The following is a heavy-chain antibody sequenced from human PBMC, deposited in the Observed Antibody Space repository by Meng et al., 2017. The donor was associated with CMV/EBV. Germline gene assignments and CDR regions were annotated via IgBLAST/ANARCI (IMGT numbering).Heavy chain of an antibody. CDR3: ARASYGRSPFYY. V-gene: IGHV4-34*01. CDR1: GGSFGGYY. CDR2: INHSGST. D-gene: IGHD5-18*01. J-gene: IGHJ4*02. Sequence: SCAVYGGSFGGYYWSWIRQPPGKGLEWIGEINHSGSTNYNPSLKSRVTISVDTSKNQFSLKLSSVTAADTAVYYCARASYGRSPFYYWGQGTLVTVSS.